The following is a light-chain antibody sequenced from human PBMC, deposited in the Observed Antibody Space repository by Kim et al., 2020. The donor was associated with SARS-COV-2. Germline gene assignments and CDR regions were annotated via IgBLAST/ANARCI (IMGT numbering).Light chain of an antibody. V-gene: IGLV3-21*04. Sequence: SYELTQPPSVSVAPGKTARITCGGNNIGSKSVHWYQQKPGQAPVLVIYCDSDRPSGIPERFSGSNSGNTATLTISRVEDGDEADYYCQVWDSSSDHPVFGGGTQLTVL. J-gene: IGLJ3*02. CDR3: QVWDSSSDHPV. CDR1: NIGSKS. CDR2: CDS.